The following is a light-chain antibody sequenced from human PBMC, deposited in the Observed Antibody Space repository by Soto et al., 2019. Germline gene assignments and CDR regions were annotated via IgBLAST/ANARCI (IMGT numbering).Light chain of an antibody. CDR1: QSVCSSY. J-gene: IGKJ5*01. V-gene: IGKV3-20*01. Sequence: DMVLTQSPGTLSLSPGERATLSCRASQSVCSSYLAWYQQKPGQAPRLLIYGASSRATGIPDRFSGSGSGTDFALTISRLEPEDFAVYYCQQYGSSTITFGQGTRLERK. CDR3: QQYGSSTIT. CDR2: GAS.